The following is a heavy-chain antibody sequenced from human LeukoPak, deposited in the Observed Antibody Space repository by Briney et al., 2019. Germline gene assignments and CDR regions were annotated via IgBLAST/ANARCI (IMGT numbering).Heavy chain of an antibody. J-gene: IGHJ6*03. V-gene: IGHV3-74*01. Sequence: GGSLRLSCAASGFTFSRYWMHWVRQAPGKGLVWVSRVSGDGTTTTYADSVKGRFTISRDNAKNSLYLQMNSLRAEDTAVYYCARTTLYCSSTSCNSNYYYYMDVWGKGTTVTVSS. CDR3: ARTTLYCSSTSCNSNYYYYMDV. CDR2: VSGDGTTT. D-gene: IGHD2-2*01. CDR1: GFTFSRYW.